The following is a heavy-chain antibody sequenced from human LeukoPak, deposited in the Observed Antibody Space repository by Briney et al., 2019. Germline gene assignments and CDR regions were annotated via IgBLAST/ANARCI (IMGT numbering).Heavy chain of an antibody. Sequence: PSETLSLTCTVSGGSISSYYWSWIRQPPGKGLEWIGYIYYSGSTNYNPSLKSRVTISVDTSKNQFSLKLSSVTAADTAVYYCARDHGSPNDAFDIWGQGTMVTVSS. CDR2: IYYSGST. D-gene: IGHD2-15*01. J-gene: IGHJ3*02. V-gene: IGHV4-59*12. CDR3: ARDHGSPNDAFDI. CDR1: GGSISSYY.